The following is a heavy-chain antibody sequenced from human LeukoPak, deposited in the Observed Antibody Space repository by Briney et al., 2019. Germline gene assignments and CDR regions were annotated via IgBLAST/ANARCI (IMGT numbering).Heavy chain of an antibody. CDR3: AREVLTAMRGLDY. CDR1: GGSISSYY. D-gene: IGHD2-2*01. Sequence: SETPSLTCTVSGGSISSYYWTWIRQPAGKGLEWIGRIYSSGSTNYNPSLKSRVTMSVDTSKSQFSLNLTSVTAADTAVYYCAREVLTAMRGLDYWGQGTLVTVSS. V-gene: IGHV4-4*07. CDR2: IYSSGST. J-gene: IGHJ4*02.